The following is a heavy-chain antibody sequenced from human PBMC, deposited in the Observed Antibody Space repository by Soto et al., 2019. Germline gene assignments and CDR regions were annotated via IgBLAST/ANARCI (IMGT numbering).Heavy chain of an antibody. J-gene: IGHJ4*02. V-gene: IGHV1-18*01. CDR1: GYTFTSYG. CDR2: ISAYNGNT. D-gene: IGHD3-10*01. Sequence: GASVKVSCKASGYTFTSYGISWVRQAPGQGLEWMGWISAYNGNTNYAQKLQGRVTMTTDTSTSTAYMELRSLRSDDTAVYYCAREGGLLGFGELSESGPYYFDYWGQGTLVTVSS. CDR3: AREGGLLGFGELSESGPYYFDY.